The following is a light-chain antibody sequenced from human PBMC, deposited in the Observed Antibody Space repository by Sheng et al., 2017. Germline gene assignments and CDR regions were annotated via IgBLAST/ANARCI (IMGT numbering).Light chain of an antibody. CDR2: KAS. V-gene: IGKV1-5*03. Sequence: DIQMTQSPSTLSASIGDRVAISCRASQSISDWLAWYQQKPGKAPKLLINKASTLETGVPSRFSGSGFGTEFTLTISSLQPDDFATYYCQHYNSYSWTFGQGTKVEI. J-gene: IGKJ1*01. CDR3: QHYNSYSWT. CDR1: QSISDW.